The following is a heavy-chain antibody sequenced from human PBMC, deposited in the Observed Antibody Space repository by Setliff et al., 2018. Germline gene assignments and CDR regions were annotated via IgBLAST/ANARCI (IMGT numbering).Heavy chain of an antibody. J-gene: IGHJ4*02. D-gene: IGHD3-3*01. V-gene: IGHV3-33*08. Sequence: GGSLRLSCAASGFTFSTYRMHWVRQAPGKGLEWVAVILDDGVKKYHADSVTRRFTISRDNAKNSLYLQMNSLGAEDTAVYYCARDISSASGILDFWGQGTLVTVSS. CDR1: GFTFSTYR. CDR3: ARDISSASGILDF. CDR2: ILDDGVKK.